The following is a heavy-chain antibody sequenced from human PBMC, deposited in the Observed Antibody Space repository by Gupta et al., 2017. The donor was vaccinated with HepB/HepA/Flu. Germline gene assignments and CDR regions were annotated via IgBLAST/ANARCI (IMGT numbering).Heavy chain of an antibody. J-gene: IGHJ5*02. D-gene: IGHD2-15*01. V-gene: IGHV3-23*01. CDR1: GFPFSSSA. Sequence: EVQLLESGGGLVQPGGSLRLSCAAPGFPFSSSAMTWVREATGKGLEWLSAISGSGGSTYYADSVKGRFTISIDNSKNTLYLQMNSLRAEDTAVYYCAKGPVVAATLSWFDPWGQGTLVTGSS. CDR2: ISGSGGST. CDR3: AKGPVVAATLSWFDP.